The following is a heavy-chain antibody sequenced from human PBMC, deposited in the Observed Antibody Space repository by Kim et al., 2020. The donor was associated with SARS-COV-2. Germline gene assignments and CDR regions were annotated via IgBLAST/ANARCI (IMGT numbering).Heavy chain of an antibody. J-gene: IGHJ4*02. CDR2: ISYDGSNK. CDR1: GFTFSSYA. Sequence: GGSLRLSCAASGFTFSSYAMHWVRQAPGKGLEWVAVISYDGSNKYYADSVKGRFTISRDNSKNTLYLQMNSLRAEDTAVYYCARDLILLWFGGGFDYWGQGTLVTVSS. V-gene: IGHV3-30*04. D-gene: IGHD3-10*01. CDR3: ARDLILLWFGGGFDY.